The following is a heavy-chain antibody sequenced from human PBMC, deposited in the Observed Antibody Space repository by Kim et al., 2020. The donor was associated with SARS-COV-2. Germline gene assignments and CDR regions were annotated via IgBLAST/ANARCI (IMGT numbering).Heavy chain of an antibody. CDR2: IIPILGIA. CDR1: GGTFSSYA. V-gene: IGHV1-69*04. Sequence: SVKVSCKASGGTFSSYAISWVRQAPGQGLEWMGRIIPILGIANYAQKFQGRVTITADKSTSTAYMELSSLRSEDTAVYYCASLFLGYGSGSYYDAFDIWGQGTMVTVSS. D-gene: IGHD3-10*01. CDR3: ASLFLGYGSGSYYDAFDI. J-gene: IGHJ3*02.